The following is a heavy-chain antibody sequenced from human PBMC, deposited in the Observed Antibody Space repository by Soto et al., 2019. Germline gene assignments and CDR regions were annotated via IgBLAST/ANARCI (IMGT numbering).Heavy chain of an antibody. J-gene: IGHJ4*02. CDR3: ANSEVVGIGIGY. Sequence: EVQLVESGGGMVKPGGSLRLSCAASGFTFSSYSMNWVRQAPGKGLEWVSSISSSSSYIYYADSVKGRFTISRDNAKNSLYLQMNSLRAEDTAVYYCANSEVVGIGIGYWGQGTLVTVSS. V-gene: IGHV3-21*01. CDR2: ISSSSSYI. D-gene: IGHD6-19*01. CDR1: GFTFSSYS.